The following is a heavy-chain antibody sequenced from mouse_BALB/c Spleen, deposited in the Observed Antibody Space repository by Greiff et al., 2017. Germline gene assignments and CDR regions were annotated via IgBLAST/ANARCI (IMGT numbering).Heavy chain of an antibody. CDR1: GFTFSSFG. J-gene: IGHJ4*01. CDR3: ARAPYGTYAMDY. V-gene: IGHV5-17*02. CDR2: ISSGSSTI. D-gene: IGHD2-1*01. Sequence: EVQLVESGGGLVQPGGSRKLSCAASGFTFSSFGMHWVRQAPEKGLEWVAYISSGSSTIYYADTVKGRFTISRDNPKNTLFLQMTSLRSEDTAMYYCARAPYGTYAMDYWGQGTSVTVSS.